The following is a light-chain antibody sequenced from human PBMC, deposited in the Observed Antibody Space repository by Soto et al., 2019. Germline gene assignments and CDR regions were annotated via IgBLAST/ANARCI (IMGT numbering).Light chain of an antibody. CDR2: SDN. CDR3: QSYDSTLSARYV. V-gene: IGLV1-47*01. Sequence: QSVLTQPPSVSGTPGQRVTISCSGSSSNIGNNFVYWYQHLPGAAPTLVVYSDNHRPSGVPVRFSGSKSGTSASLAITGLQADDEGDYYCQSYDSTLSARYVFGTGTKVTVL. J-gene: IGLJ1*01. CDR1: SSNIGNNF.